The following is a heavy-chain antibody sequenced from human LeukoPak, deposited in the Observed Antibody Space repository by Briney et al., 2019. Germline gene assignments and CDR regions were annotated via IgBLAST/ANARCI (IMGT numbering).Heavy chain of an antibody. J-gene: IGHJ4*02. CDR1: GFTFSNYW. V-gene: IGHV3-7*01. Sequence: GGSLRLSCAASGFTFSNYWMSWVRQAPGNGPEWVANIKEDESEKNHVNSVKDRFTISRDNAKNSLYLQMNSLRAEDTAVYYCARVTSGSSYRPFDYWGQGTLVTVSS. D-gene: IGHD3-10*01. CDR2: IKEDESEK. CDR3: ARVTSGSSYRPFDY.